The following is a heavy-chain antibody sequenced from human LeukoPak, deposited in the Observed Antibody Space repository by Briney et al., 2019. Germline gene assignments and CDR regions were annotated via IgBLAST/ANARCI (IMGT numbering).Heavy chain of an antibody. CDR1: GGSISSYY. J-gene: IGHJ4*02. D-gene: IGHD6-19*01. Sequence: PSETLSLTCTVSGGSISSYYWSWIRQPPGKGLEWIGYIYNSGSTNYNPSLKSRVTISVDTSKNQFSLRLSSVTAADTAVYYCARHSAGIAVAGMNYWGQGTLVTVSS. CDR3: ARHSAGIAVAGMNY. V-gene: IGHV4-59*08. CDR2: IYNSGST.